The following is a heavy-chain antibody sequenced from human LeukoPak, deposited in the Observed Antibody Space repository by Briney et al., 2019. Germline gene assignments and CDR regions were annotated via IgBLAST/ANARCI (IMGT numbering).Heavy chain of an antibody. CDR2: IYYSGST. V-gene: IGHV4-61*01. CDR1: GGSISSGSYY. Sequence: SETLSLTCTVSGGSISSGSYYWSWIRQPPGKGLEWIGYIYYSGSTNYNPSLKSRVTISVDTSKNQFSLKLSSVTAADTAVYYCARSEDYYYYMDAWGKGTTVTVSS. J-gene: IGHJ6*03. CDR3: ARSEDYYYYMDA.